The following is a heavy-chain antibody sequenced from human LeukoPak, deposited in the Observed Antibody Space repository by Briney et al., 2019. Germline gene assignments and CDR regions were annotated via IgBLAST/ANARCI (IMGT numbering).Heavy chain of an antibody. Sequence: GGSLRLSCAASGFTFSNHAMNWVRQAPGKGLEWVSIISGSGTVTYYADSVKGRFTISRDNSKNTLYLQMNSLRAEDTAVYYCAKSQDGGRLFHFDYWGQGTLVTVSS. CDR2: ISGSGTVT. CDR3: AKSQDGGRLFHFDY. V-gene: IGHV3-23*01. CDR1: GFTFSNHA. D-gene: IGHD1-26*01. J-gene: IGHJ4*02.